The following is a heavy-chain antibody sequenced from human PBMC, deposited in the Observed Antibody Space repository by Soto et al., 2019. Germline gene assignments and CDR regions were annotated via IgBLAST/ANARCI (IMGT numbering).Heavy chain of an antibody. V-gene: IGHV3-74*01. J-gene: IGHJ4*02. CDR2: INSDGSST. Sequence: GGSLRLSCAASGFTFSSYWMHWVRQAPGKGLVWVSRINSDGSSTIYADSVKGRFTISRDNAKNTLYLQMNSLRAEDTAVYHCARPTSLGGNPFDYWGQGTLVTVSS. CDR1: GFTFSSYW. CDR3: ARPTSLGGNPFDY. D-gene: IGHD2-15*01.